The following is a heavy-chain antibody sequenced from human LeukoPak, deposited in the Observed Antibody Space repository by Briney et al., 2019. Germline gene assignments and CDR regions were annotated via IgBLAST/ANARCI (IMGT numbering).Heavy chain of an antibody. CDR2: ISSSGSTI. CDR1: GFTFSSYE. V-gene: IGHV3-48*03. Sequence: GGSLRLSCAASGFTFSSYEMNWVRQAPGKGLEWVSYISSSGSTICYADSVKGRFTISRDNAKNSLYLQMNSLRAEDTAVYYCARDFLAVEPGGFDYWGQGTLVTVSS. J-gene: IGHJ4*02. D-gene: IGHD2-15*01. CDR3: ARDFLAVEPGGFDY.